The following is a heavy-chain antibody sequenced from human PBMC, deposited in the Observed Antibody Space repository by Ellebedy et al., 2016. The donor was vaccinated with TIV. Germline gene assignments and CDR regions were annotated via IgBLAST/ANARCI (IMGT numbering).Heavy chain of an antibody. V-gene: IGHV3-64*04. CDR3: AKGRSTSSNWFYWYYGMDV. Sequence: PGGSLRLSCTVSGFSFSGYAMHWVRQAPGKGLEYASAISGNGGSTYYVDSVKGRFTISRDNSKNTLYLQVNSLRAEDTAIYFCAKGRSTSSNWFYWYYGMDVWGQGTTVTVSS. J-gene: IGHJ6*02. CDR2: ISGNGGST. D-gene: IGHD6-13*01. CDR1: GFSFSGYA.